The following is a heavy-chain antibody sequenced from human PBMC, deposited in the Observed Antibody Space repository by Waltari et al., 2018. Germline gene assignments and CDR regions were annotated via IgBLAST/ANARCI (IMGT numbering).Heavy chain of an antibody. D-gene: IGHD6-19*01. CDR1: AFTVSSNF. J-gene: IGHJ4*02. Sequence: EVPLVDTGRGLIQPGGSLSLSRAASAFTVSSNFMSSVRQAPGKGLEWVSVIYSGGSTDYADSVKGRFTISRDNSKNTLYLQMNSLRAEDTAVYYCARGPAGHFDYLGQGTLVTGSS. CDR2: IYSGGST. V-gene: IGHV3-53*02. CDR3: ARGPAGHFDY.